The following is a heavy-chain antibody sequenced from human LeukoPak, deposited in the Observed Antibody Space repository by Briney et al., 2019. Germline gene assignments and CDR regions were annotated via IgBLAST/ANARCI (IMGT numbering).Heavy chain of an antibody. CDR1: GGSISSYY. V-gene: IGHV4-59*01. Sequence: SSETLSLTCTVSGGSISSYYWSWIRQPPGKGREWMGYIYYSGSTNYNPSLKSRITISVDTSKNQFSLKLSSVTAADTAVYYCASQGGYYYYGMDVWGQGTTVTVSS. CDR3: ASQGGYYYYGMDV. D-gene: IGHD2-15*01. J-gene: IGHJ6*02. CDR2: IYYSGST.